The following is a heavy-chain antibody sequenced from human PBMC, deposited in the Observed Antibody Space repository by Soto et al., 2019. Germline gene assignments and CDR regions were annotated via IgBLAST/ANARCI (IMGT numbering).Heavy chain of an antibody. D-gene: IGHD3-10*01. CDR2: ISAYNGNT. CDR1: GYTFTSYG. V-gene: IGHV1-18*01. Sequence: ASVEVSCKASGYTFTSYGISWVRQAPGQGLEWMGWISAYNGNTNYAQKLQGRVTMTTDTSTSTAYMELRSLRSDDTAVYYCARDLWFGELLVFYYGMDVWGPWTTLTV. CDR3: ARDLWFGELLVFYYGMDV. J-gene: IGHJ6*02.